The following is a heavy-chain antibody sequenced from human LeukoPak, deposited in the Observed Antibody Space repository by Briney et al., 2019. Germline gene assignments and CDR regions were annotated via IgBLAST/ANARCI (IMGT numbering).Heavy chain of an antibody. CDR1: GYSFTSYW. D-gene: IGHD3-22*01. CDR3: ARPSAGRNYYYDSSGYYYDY. CDR2: IYPGDSDT. Sequence: GESLKISCKGSGYSFTSYWIGWVRQIPGKGLEWMGIIYPGDSDTRYSPSFQGQVTISADKSISTAYLRWSSLKASDTAMYYCARPSAGRNYYYDSSGYYYDYWGQGTLVTVSS. V-gene: IGHV5-51*01. J-gene: IGHJ4*02.